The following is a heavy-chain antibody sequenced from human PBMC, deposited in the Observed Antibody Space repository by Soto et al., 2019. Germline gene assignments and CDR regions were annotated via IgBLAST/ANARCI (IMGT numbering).Heavy chain of an antibody. CDR3: ARDRDDYGSGNYYNRIDF. Sequence: QVQLVQSGAEVQKPGSSVKVSCKASGGIFSTYAISWLRQAPGQGLEWMGGIIPIFGTPNYAQRFQGRVTITADESTSTAYMELSRLRSDDTAVYYCARDRDDYGSGNYYNRIDFWGQGTLVTVSS. CDR1: GGIFSTYA. J-gene: IGHJ4*02. CDR2: IIPIFGTP. V-gene: IGHV1-69*01. D-gene: IGHD3-10*01.